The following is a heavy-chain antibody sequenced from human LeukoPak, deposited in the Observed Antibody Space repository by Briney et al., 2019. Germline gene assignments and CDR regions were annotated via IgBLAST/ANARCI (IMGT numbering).Heavy chain of an antibody. J-gene: IGHJ5*02. D-gene: IGHD6-13*01. Sequence: SETLSLTCAVYGGSFSGYYWSWIRQPPGKGLEWIGEINHNGSTNYNPFLKSRVTISVDTSKNQFSLKLSSVTAADTAVYYCARRRGSSSWYPWFDPWGQGTLVTVSS. CDR3: ARRRGSSSWYPWFDP. CDR2: INHNGST. CDR1: GGSFSGYY. V-gene: IGHV4-34*01.